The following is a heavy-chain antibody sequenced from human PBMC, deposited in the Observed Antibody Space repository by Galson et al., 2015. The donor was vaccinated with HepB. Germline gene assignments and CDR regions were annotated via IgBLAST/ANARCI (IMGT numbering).Heavy chain of an antibody. J-gene: IGHJ4*02. Sequence: SLRLSCAASGFTFSSYAMHWVRQAPGKGLEWVAVISYDGSNKYYADSVKGRFTISRDNSKNTLNLQMNSLRTEDTALYYCAKVFHGYSYGYALDYWGQGTLVTVSS. CDR3: AKVFHGYSYGYALDY. D-gene: IGHD5-18*01. V-gene: IGHV3-30*04. CDR2: ISYDGSNK. CDR1: GFTFSSYA.